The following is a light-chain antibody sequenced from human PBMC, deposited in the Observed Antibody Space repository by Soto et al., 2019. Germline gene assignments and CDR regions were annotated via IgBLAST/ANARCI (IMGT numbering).Light chain of an antibody. CDR3: AAWDDSLNGHWV. CDR1: SSNIGSNT. V-gene: IGLV1-44*01. CDR2: NNN. Sequence: QSVLTQPPSASETPGQRVTISCSGSSSNIGSNTVNWYQQLPGTAPKLLIYNNNQRPSGVPDRFSGSKSGTSASLATSGLQSEDEADYFCAAWDDSLNGHWVFGGGTKLTVL. J-gene: IGLJ3*02.